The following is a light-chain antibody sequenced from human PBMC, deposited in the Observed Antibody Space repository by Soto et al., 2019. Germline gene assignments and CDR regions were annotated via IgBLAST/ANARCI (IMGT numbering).Light chain of an antibody. J-gene: IGKJ2*01. Sequence: EIVLTQSPATLSLSLGERATLSCRASQSVGTFLAWYQHKPGQAPRLIIYDASNRATGIPARFSGTGSGTDFAFTITSVEPEDCTIYYCQHRTNWPLNFGKETKLDIK. V-gene: IGKV3-11*01. CDR3: QHRTNWPLN. CDR1: QSVGTF. CDR2: DAS.